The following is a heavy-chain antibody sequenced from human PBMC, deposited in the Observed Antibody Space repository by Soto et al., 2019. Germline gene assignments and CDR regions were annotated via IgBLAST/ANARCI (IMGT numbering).Heavy chain of an antibody. J-gene: IGHJ6*02. V-gene: IGHV1-18*04. CDR1: GYTFTSYG. Sequence: GASVKVSCKASGYTFTSYGISWVRQAPGQGLEWMGWISAYNGNTNYAQKLQGRVTMTTDTSTSTAYMELRSLRSDDTAVYYCARLSGWERSYYYYYGMDVWGQGTTVTVSS. CDR3: ARLSGWERSYYYYYGMDV. D-gene: IGHD1-26*01. CDR2: ISAYNGNT.